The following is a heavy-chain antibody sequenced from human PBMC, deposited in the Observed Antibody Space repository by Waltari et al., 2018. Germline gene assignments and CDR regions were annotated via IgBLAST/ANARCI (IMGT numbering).Heavy chain of an antibody. CDR3: AKVNWNTNDQS. CDR2: LRFNGINT. V-gene: IGHV3-23*04. D-gene: IGHD1-20*01. CDR1: CFFLSSKD. Sequence: EVQLAESAGRLLQPGGSLRRSCAASCFFLSSKDMSWVRQAPGKGLEWDSALRFNGINTYYADSVKGRFTISRDNSKNALYLQMNSLRAEDTAVYYCAKVNWNTNDQSWGQGTLVTVSS. J-gene: IGHJ5*02.